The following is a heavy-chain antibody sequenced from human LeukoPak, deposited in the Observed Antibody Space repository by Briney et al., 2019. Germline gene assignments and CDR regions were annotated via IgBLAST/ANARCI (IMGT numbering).Heavy chain of an antibody. Sequence: SETLSLTCTVSGGSISSYCWGWIRQPPGKGLEWIGSICYSGSTFYNPSLKSRVTLSVDTSKNQFSLKLTSVTAADTAVYRCARYARGYSYGRDAFDIWGQGTMVTVSS. CDR2: ICYSGST. CDR1: GGSISSYC. CDR3: ARYARGYSYGRDAFDI. J-gene: IGHJ3*02. D-gene: IGHD5-12*01. V-gene: IGHV4-39*01.